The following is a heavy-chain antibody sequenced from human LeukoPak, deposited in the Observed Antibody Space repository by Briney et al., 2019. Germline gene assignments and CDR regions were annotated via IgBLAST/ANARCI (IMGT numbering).Heavy chain of an antibody. D-gene: IGHD1-7*01. Sequence: SVEVSCKASGGTFSSYAISWVRQAPGQGLEWMGGIIPIFGTANYAQKFQGRVTITTDESTSTAYMELSSLRSEDTAVYYCARGRYNWNSRDAFDIWGQGTMVTVSS. CDR2: IIPIFGTA. CDR1: GGTFSSYA. J-gene: IGHJ3*02. V-gene: IGHV1-69*05. CDR3: ARGRYNWNSRDAFDI.